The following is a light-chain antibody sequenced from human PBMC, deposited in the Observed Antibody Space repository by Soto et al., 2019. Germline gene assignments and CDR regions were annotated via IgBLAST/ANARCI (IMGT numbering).Light chain of an antibody. J-gene: IGKJ1*01. V-gene: IGKV1-5*03. CDR1: QSITDW. Sequence: DIPMTQSPSTLSASVGDRVTITYRASQSITDWLAWYQQKPGKAPKFLIYKASNLEGGVPSRFSGSGSGTEFTLTISSVQPDDFATYYCQYWDDYSWTFGQGTKVEIK. CDR3: QYWDDYSWT. CDR2: KAS.